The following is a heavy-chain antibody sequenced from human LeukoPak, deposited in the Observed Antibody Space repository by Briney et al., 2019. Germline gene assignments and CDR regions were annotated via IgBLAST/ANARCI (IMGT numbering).Heavy chain of an antibody. CDR2: INPSRGST. CDR1: GYTFSSYY. CDR3: ASGGHIRVYDSNPYYGHY. Sequence: GASVKVSCKAPGYTFSSYYMFWVRQAPGQGLEWMGIINPSRGSTSYAQRFQGRVTMTRDMSTSTVYMDLSSLRFEDTAFYYCASGGHIRVYDSNPYYGHYWGQGTLVTVSS. D-gene: IGHD3-22*01. J-gene: IGHJ4*02. V-gene: IGHV1-46*01.